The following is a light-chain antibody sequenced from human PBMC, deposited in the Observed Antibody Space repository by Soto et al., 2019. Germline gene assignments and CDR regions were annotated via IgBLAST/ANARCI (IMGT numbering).Light chain of an antibody. CDR2: AAS. Sequence: DIKMTQSPSSLFASVGERVTIPCRASRSISAYLNWYQQKPGKAPKLLIYAASSLQSGVPSRFSGSGSGTDFTLTISSLQPEDFATYYCQQSYSTPRTFGQGTKVEIK. CDR1: RSISAY. CDR3: QQSYSTPRT. J-gene: IGKJ1*01. V-gene: IGKV1-39*01.